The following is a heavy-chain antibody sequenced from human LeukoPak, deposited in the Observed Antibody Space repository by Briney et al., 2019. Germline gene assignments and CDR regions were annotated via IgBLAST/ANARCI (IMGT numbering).Heavy chain of an antibody. J-gene: IGHJ4*02. CDR1: GFPFNAYW. V-gene: IGHV3-30*03. CDR2: ISYDGSNK. Sequence: TGGSLRLSCAASGFPFNAYWMTWVRQAPGKGLEWVAVISYDGSNKYYADSVKGRFTISRDNSKNTLYVQMNSLRAEDTAVYYCARDPAKFWSGHDYWGRGTLVTVSS. CDR3: ARDPAKFWSGHDY. D-gene: IGHD3-3*01.